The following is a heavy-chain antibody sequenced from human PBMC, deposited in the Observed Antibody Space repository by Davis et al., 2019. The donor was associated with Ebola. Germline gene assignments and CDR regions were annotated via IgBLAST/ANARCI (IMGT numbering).Heavy chain of an antibody. V-gene: IGHV1-3*01. CDR2: INAGNANT. Sequence: ASVKVSCKASGDTFSTYTIHWVRQAPGQGLEWMGWINAGNANTKYSQKFQGRVTITRDTSASTAYMELSSLRSEDTAVYYCARYYDFWTTHWFDPWGQGTLVTVSS. CDR3: ARYYDFWTTHWFDP. J-gene: IGHJ5*02. CDR1: GDTFSTYT. D-gene: IGHD3-3*01.